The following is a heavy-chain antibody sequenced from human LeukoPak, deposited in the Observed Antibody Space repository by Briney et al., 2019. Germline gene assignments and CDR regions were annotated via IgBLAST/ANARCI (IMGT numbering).Heavy chain of an antibody. D-gene: IGHD2-2*01. Sequence: GGSLRLSCAASVFTFSSYWMSWVRQAPGKGLEWVANIKQDGSEKYYVDSVKGRFTTSRDNAKNSLYLQMNSMRGEDTAVYYCARVVVVQAAITPGGFDYWGQETLVTVSS. CDR3: ARVVVVQAAITPGGFDY. J-gene: IGHJ4*02. CDR1: VFTFSSYW. V-gene: IGHV3-7*01. CDR2: IKQDGSEK.